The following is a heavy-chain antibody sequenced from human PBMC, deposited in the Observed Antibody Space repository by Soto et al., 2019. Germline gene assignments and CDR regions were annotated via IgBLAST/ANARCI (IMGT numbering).Heavy chain of an antibody. V-gene: IGHV1-3*01. CDR1: GYTFTSYA. CDR3: AGDPDSHYNDSHASSNP. D-gene: IGHD3-22*01. CDR2: INAGNGNT. Sequence: ASVKVSCKASGYTFTSYAMHWVRQAPGQRLEWMGWINAGNGNTKYSQEFQGRVTITRDTSASTAYMELSSLRSDDTAVYYCAGDPDSHYNDSHASSNPWGQGTLVTVSS. J-gene: IGHJ5*02.